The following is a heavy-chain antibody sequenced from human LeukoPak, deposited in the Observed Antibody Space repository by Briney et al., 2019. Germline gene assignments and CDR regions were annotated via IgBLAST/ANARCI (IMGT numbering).Heavy chain of an antibody. J-gene: IGHJ3*02. V-gene: IGHV3-23*01. CDR2: ISGSGGST. D-gene: IGHD2-15*01. CDR3: AKDRADIVVVVAANEGLDAFDI. Sequence: GGSLRLSCAASGFTFSSYAMSWVRQAPGKGLEWVSAISGSGGSTYYADSVKGRFIISRDNSKNTLYLQMNSLRAEDTAVYYCAKDRADIVVVVAANEGLDAFDIWGQGTMVTVSS. CDR1: GFTFSSYA.